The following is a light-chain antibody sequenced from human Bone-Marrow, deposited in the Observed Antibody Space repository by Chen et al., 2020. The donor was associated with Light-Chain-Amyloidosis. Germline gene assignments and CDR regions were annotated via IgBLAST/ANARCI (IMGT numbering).Light chain of an antibody. CDR2: DAS. CDR3: QVCYRSSDRPV. Sequence: SYVLTQPSSVSVAPGQTATIACGGNNIGSTSVHWYQQTPGQAPLLVVYDASDRPSGIPERLSDSNSGNTATLTISRVEAGDEADYYCQVCYRSSDRPVFGGGTKLTVL. J-gene: IGLJ3*02. V-gene: IGLV3-21*02. CDR1: NIGSTS.